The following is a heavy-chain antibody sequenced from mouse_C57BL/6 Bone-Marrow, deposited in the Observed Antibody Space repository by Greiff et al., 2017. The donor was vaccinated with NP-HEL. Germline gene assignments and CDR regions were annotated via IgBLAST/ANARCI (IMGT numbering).Heavy chain of an antibody. CDR2: ISYDGSN. CDR1: GYSITSGYY. J-gene: IGHJ3*01. Sequence: EVHLVESGPGLVKPSQSLSLTCSVTGYSITSGYYWNWIRQFPGNKLEWMGYISYDGSNNYNPSLKNRISITRDTSKNQFFLKLNSVTTEDTATYYCAREDWDPAWFAYWGQGTLVTVSA. V-gene: IGHV3-6*01. D-gene: IGHD4-1*01. CDR3: AREDWDPAWFAY.